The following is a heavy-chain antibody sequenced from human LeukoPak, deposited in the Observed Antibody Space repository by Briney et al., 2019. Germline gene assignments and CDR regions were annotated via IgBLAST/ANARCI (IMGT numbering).Heavy chain of an antibody. CDR1: GFTFSRYW. J-gene: IGHJ6*02. D-gene: IGHD3-3*01. CDR2: MNQDGSEI. Sequence: PGGSLRLSCVGSGFTFSRYWLNWVRQAPGKGLEWVANMNQDGSEIYYLDSVKGRFTISRDNAKNSVYLQMNGLKAEDTAVYYCARDPGSGYFLWGQGTTVTVSS. CDR3: ARDPGSGYFL. V-gene: IGHV3-7*01.